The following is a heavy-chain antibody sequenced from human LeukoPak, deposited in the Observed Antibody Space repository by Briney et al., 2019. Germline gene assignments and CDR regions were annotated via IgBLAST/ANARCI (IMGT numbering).Heavy chain of an antibody. V-gene: IGHV3-74*01. CDR2: INIDGSST. CDR1: GFTFSRNW. Sequence: GGSLTLSCAASGFTFSRNWMYWVRQAPGKGLVWVSRINIDGSSTSYADSVKGRFTISRDNAKNTLYLQMNSLRAEDTAVYYCASGSGSYFPGYWGQGTLVTVSS. J-gene: IGHJ4*02. D-gene: IGHD3-10*01. CDR3: ASGSGSYFPGY.